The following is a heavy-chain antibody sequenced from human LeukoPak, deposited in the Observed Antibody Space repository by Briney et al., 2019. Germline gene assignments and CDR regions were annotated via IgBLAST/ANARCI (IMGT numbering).Heavy chain of an antibody. V-gene: IGHV4-59*01. J-gene: IGHJ4*02. Sequence: KPSETLSLTCTVSGGSISSYYWSWIRQPPGKGLEWIGYIYYSGSTNYNPSLESRVTISVDTSKNQFSLKLSSVTAADTAVYYCARGGVYFDWYRAFDYWGQGTLVTVSS. D-gene: IGHD3-9*01. CDR1: GGSISSYY. CDR2: IYYSGST. CDR3: ARGGVYFDWYRAFDY.